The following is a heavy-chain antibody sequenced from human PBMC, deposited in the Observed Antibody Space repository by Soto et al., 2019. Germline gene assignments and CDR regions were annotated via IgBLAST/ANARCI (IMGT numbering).Heavy chain of an antibody. D-gene: IGHD4-17*01. J-gene: IGHJ5*02. CDR2: IKQDGSEK. CDR1: GFTFSSYW. CDR3: ARDFQWTTVTTYNWFDP. Sequence: EVQLVESGGGLVQPGGSLRLSCAASGFTFSSYWMSWVRQAPGKGLEWVANIKQDGSEKYYVDSVKGRFTISRDNAKNSLYLQMNSLRAEDTAVYYCARDFQWTTVTTYNWFDPWGQGTLVTVSS. V-gene: IGHV3-7*01.